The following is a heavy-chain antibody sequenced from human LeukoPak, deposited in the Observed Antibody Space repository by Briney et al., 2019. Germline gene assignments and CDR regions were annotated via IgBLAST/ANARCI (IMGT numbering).Heavy chain of an antibody. CDR3: AKADSSGYY. V-gene: IGHV3-30*18. D-gene: IGHD3-22*01. Sequence: GGSLRLSCAASGFTFSSYGMHWVRQAPGKGLEWVAVISYDGSNKYYADSVKGRFTISRDNSKNALFLQMNSLRMEDTAVYYCAKADSSGYYWGQGTLVTVSS. CDR2: ISYDGSNK. J-gene: IGHJ4*02. CDR1: GFTFSSYG.